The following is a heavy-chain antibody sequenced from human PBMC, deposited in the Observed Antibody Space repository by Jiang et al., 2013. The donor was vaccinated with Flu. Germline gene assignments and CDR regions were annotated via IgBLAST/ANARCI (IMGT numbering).Heavy chain of an antibody. Sequence: SQTLSLTCAISGDSVSSNSAAWNWIRQSPSRGLEWLGRTYFRSQWHTDYAASVIGRITINPDTSKNQFSLQLNSVTPEDTAMYYCVRGGGAAENWGQGTLVTVSS. V-gene: IGHV6-1*01. D-gene: IGHD2-15*01. CDR2: TYFRSQWHT. J-gene: IGHJ4*02. CDR3: VRGGGAAEN. CDR1: GDSVSSNSAA.